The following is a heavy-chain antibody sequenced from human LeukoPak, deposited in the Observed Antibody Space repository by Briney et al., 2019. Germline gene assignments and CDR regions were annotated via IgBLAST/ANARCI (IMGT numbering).Heavy chain of an antibody. V-gene: IGHV4-4*07. J-gene: IGHJ4*02. CDR1: GGAISNYY. CDR3: ARGRWNTGMVSPYYFDY. CDR2: THTSGST. Sequence: PSETLSLTCTVSGGAISNYYWSWIRQPAEKGLEWIGRTHTSGSTNYNPSLKSRLTMSVDTSKNQFSLKLSSVTAADTAVYYCARGRWNTGMVSPYYFDYWGQGTLVTVSS. D-gene: IGHD5-18*01.